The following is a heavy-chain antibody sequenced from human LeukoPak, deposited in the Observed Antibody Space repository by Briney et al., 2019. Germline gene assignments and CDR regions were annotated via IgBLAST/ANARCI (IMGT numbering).Heavy chain of an antibody. D-gene: IGHD3/OR15-3a*01. V-gene: IGHV3-7*05. CDR2: IKQDGSKK. J-gene: IGHJ4*02. CDR3: GGDILGPSDC. CDR1: GFTFGNYW. Sequence: PGGSLRLSCAASGFTFGNYWMNWVRQAPGKGLEWVANIKQDGSKKYYVDSVKGRFTISRDNAKNSLYLQMNSLRVEDTAVYYCGGDILGPSDCWGQGTLVTVSS.